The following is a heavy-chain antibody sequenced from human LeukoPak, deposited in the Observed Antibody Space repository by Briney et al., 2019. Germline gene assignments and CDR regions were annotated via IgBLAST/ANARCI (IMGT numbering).Heavy chain of an antibody. CDR1: GGPISSGGYY. CDR2: IYYSGST. V-gene: IGHV4-31*03. D-gene: IGHD7-27*01. J-gene: IGHJ4*02. CDR3: ARRTGVHFHY. Sequence: SETLSLTCTVSGGPISSGGYYWSWIRQHPGKGLEWIGYIYYSGSTYYNPSLKSRVTISVDTPKNQFALKLSSGTAADTAVYYCARRTGVHFHYWGQGTLVTVSS.